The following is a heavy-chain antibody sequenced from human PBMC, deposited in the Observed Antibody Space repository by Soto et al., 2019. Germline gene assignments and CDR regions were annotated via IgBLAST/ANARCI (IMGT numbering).Heavy chain of an antibody. V-gene: IGHV1-69*01. CDR1: GDTFTNYA. CDR3: ARGGYSNSWRFDY. D-gene: IGHD2-21*01. J-gene: IGHJ4*02. CDR2: FRPFVEAA. Sequence: QLRLVQSGAEVRKPGSSVKVSCKAPGDTFTNYAISWLRLVPGQGLEWMGGFRPFVEAADLAQKFRGRLTITADASTSTASMELSDLRSEDTAIYYCARGGYSNSWRFDYWGQGALITVS.